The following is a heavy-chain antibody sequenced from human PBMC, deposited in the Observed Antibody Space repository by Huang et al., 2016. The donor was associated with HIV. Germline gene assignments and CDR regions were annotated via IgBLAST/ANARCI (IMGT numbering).Heavy chain of an antibody. J-gene: IGHJ6*02. Sequence: QVHLQQWGAGLLKPSETLTLTCAVSGASFTGNYWTWIRPSPGKGLEWSGEINDSGATIYNPSLESRVTISIDRSKKQFSLRLSSMTAADTAVYYCARQWVLLDYLMGMDVWGQGTTVIVSS. CDR1: GASFTGNY. CDR2: INDSGAT. D-gene: IGHD3-3*01. CDR3: ARQWVLLDYLMGMDV. V-gene: IGHV4-34*01.